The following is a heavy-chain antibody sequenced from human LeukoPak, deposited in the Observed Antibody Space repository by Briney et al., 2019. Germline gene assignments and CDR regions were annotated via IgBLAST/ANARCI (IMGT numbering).Heavy chain of an antibody. V-gene: IGHV4-4*07. CDR2: IYSSGST. CDR3: ARGECSGGSCSTHNYYYYYMDV. J-gene: IGHJ6*03. Sequence: SETLSLTCTVSGGSINSYYWSWIRQPAGKGLEWIGRIYSSGSTNYNPPLKSRVTMSVDTSKKQFSLKLNSVTAADTAVYYCARGECSGGSCSTHNYYYYYMDVWGKGTTVTVSS. CDR1: GGSINSYY. D-gene: IGHD2-15*01.